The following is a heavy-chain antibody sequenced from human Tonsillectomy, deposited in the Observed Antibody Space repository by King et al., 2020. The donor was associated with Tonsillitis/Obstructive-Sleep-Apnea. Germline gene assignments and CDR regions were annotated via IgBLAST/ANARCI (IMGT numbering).Heavy chain of an antibody. Sequence: VQLVESGGGLVQPGGSLRLSCAASGFTFSSYAMSWVRQAPGKGLEWVSAISGSGGSTYYADSVKGRFTISRDNSKNTLYLQMNSLRAEDTAVYYCAKDFRAGELDWGGFDYWGQGTLVTVSS. CDR1: GFTFSSYA. CDR2: ISGSGGST. D-gene: IGHD7-27*01. CDR3: AKDFRAGELDWGGFDY. V-gene: IGHV3-23*04. J-gene: IGHJ4*02.